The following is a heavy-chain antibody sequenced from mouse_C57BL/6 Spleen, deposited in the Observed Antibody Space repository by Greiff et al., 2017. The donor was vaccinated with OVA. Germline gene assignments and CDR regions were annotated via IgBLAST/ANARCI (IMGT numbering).Heavy chain of an antibody. V-gene: IGHV1-72*01. D-gene: IGHD2-3*01. J-gene: IGHJ1*03. CDR1: GYTFTSYW. CDR3: ARSPPYDYWYIDV. Sequence: QVQLKQPGAELVKPGASVKLSCKASGYTFTSYWMHWVKQRPGRGLEWIGRIDPYSGGTKYNEKFKSKATLTVDKPSSTAYMQLSSLTSEDSAVYYWARSPPYDYWYIDVWGTGTTVTVSS. CDR2: IDPYSGGT.